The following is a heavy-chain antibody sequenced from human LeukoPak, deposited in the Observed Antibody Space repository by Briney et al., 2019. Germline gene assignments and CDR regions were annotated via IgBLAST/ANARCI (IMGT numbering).Heavy chain of an antibody. CDR1: GYTFTSYD. CDR2: MNPNSGNA. CDR3: ARAVLWFGEIDYYYGMDV. V-gene: IGHV1-8*01. D-gene: IGHD3-10*01. J-gene: IGHJ6*02. Sequence: GASVKVSCKASGYTFTSYDINWVRQATGQGLEWMGWMNPNSGNAGYAPKFQGRVTMTRNTSISTAYMELSSLRSEDTAVYYCARAVLWFGEIDYYYGMDVWGQGTTVTVSS.